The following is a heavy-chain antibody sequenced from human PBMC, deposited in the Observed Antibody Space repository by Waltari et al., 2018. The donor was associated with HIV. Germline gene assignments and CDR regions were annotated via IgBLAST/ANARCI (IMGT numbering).Heavy chain of an antibody. Sequence: EVHLVESGGGLIQPGGSLRLSCAASGFTFNTYAMHWVRQAAGEGLQWVSAIGAAGGTYYSDSVKGRFTISRENAKNSLFLQMNSLRAGDTAVYFCVRVRDSSSGWYIFDYWGQGALVTVSS. D-gene: IGHD6-19*01. J-gene: IGHJ4*02. CDR2: IGAAGGT. CDR3: VRVRDSSSGWYIFDY. V-gene: IGHV3-13*04. CDR1: GFTFNTYA.